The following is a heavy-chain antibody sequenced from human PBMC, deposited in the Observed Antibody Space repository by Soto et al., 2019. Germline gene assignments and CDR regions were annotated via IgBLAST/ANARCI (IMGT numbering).Heavy chain of an antibody. CDR2: INPNSGGT. D-gene: IGHD2-2*01. CDR3: ARDVHPYQLLYYFDY. CDR1: GYTFTGYY. J-gene: IGHJ4*02. Sequence: ASVKVSCKASGYTFTGYYMHWVRQAPGQGLEWMGWINPNSGGTNYAQKFQGWVTMTRDTSISTAYMELSRLRSDDTAVYYCARDVHPYQLLYYFDYWGQGTLVTVSS. V-gene: IGHV1-2*04.